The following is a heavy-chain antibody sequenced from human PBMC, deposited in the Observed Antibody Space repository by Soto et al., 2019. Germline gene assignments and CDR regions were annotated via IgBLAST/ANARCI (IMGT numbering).Heavy chain of an antibody. CDR1: GFTFSAYT. CDR2: ISYDGNNE. J-gene: IGHJ3*02. CDR3: ARDGYSGRSDGFDI. V-gene: IGHV3-30-3*01. Sequence: QVQLVESGGGVVQPGRSLRLSCEASGFTFSAYTMHWVRQPPGKGLEWVAVISYDGNNERYTDPVKGRITVSRDNSKSTLYLQMNSLKSADTAVYYCARDGYSGRSDGFDIWGQGTMVTVSS. D-gene: IGHD1-26*01.